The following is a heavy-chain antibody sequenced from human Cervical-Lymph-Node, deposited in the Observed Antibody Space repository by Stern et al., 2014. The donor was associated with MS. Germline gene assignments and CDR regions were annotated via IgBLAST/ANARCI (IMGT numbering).Heavy chain of an antibody. J-gene: IGHJ5*02. D-gene: IGHD6-13*01. CDR2: IYPSGST. CDR1: GYSISSGYY. Sequence: QVQLQESGPGLVKPSETLSLTCTVSGYSISSGYYWGWIRQPPGEGLEWIGTIYPSGSTYYNPCLKNRVTITVDTCNTPFPRQLSSVTAADTAVYYCAREEQQLVHGNWFDPWGKGTLVTVSS. V-gene: IGHV4-38-2*02. CDR3: AREEQQLVHGNWFDP.